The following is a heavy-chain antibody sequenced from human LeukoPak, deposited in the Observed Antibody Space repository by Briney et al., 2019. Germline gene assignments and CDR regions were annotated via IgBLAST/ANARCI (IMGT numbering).Heavy chain of an antibody. V-gene: IGHV5-51*01. CDR2: IFPADSDT. CDR3: GGRCFQSFHYYGMDV. J-gene: IGHJ6*02. D-gene: IGHD2-8*02. CDR1: YTFIDYW. Sequence: GESLKISCQDRYTFIDYWIGWVRQVPGKGLEWMGIIFPADSDTKYSPSFQGQVTISVDRSTSTAYLQWSSLKASDTAIYCTGGRCFQSFHYYGMDVWGQGTAVTVSS.